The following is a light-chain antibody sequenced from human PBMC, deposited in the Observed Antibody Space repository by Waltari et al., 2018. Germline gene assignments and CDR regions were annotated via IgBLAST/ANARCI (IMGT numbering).Light chain of an antibody. J-gene: IGKJ2*01. CDR1: QSVTSW. V-gene: IGKV1-5*01. Sequence: DIQMTQSPSTLSASVGDRVTITCRPSQSVTSWLAWYQQRPGKAPNLLVYDASNLQSGVPSRFSGSGSGTEFTLTISSLQPDDFATYYCQQYNSYSSFGQGTKLEIK. CDR3: QQYNSYSS. CDR2: DAS.